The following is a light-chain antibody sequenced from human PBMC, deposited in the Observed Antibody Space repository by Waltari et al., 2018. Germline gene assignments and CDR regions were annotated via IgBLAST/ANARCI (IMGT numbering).Light chain of an antibody. CDR3: MILYNRAVV. CDR1: SDINVGTSK. CDR2: YRSDSDN. Sequence: QAVLTQPASLSASPGASASLTCTLRSDINVGTSKIYWYQQRPGSPPQFPVRYRSDSDNQPGFGVPSRFSGSKDTSANAGILLISGLQSEDEADYYCMILYNRAVVFGGGTKLTVL. V-gene: IGLV5-45*01. J-gene: IGLJ3*02.